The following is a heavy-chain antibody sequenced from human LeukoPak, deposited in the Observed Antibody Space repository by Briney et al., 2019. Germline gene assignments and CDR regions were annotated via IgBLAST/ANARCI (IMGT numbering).Heavy chain of an antibody. CDR2: IRYDGSNK. J-gene: IGHJ4*02. V-gene: IGHV3-30*02. CDR1: GFTFSSYG. D-gene: IGHD2-2*01. Sequence: GGSLRLSCAASGFTFSSYGMHWVRQAPGKGLEWVAFIRYDGSNKYYADSVKGRFTISRDNSKNTLYLQMNSLGAEDTAVYYCAKGSRAVVVPKYDYWGQGTLVTVSS. CDR3: AKGSRAVVVPKYDY.